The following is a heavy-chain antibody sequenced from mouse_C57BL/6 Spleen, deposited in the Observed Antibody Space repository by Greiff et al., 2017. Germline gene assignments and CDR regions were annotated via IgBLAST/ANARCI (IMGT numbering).Heavy chain of an antibody. CDR1: GYSITSGYY. CDR2: ISYDGSN. V-gene: IGHV3-6*01. CDR3: AIYYGCFDY. D-gene: IGHD1-1*01. J-gene: IGHJ2*01. Sequence: EVQLKESGPGLVKPSQSLSLTCSVTGYSITSGYYWNWIRQFPGNKLEWMGYISYDGSNNYNTSLKNRISITRDTSKNQFFLKLNSVTTEDTATYYCAIYYGCFDYWGQGTTLTVSS.